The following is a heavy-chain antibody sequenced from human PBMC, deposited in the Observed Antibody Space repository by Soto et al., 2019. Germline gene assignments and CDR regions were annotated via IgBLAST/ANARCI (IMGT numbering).Heavy chain of an antibody. CDR1: NASMNSGEYF. D-gene: IGHD2-2*01. CDR3: ARLGGIVVVPAAIHYFDY. V-gene: IGHV4-61*08. J-gene: IGHJ4*02. CDR2: IFYSGST. Sequence: PSETLSLTCIVSNASMNSGEYFWSWLRQPPGKGLEWIGYIFYSGSTNYNPSLKSRVTISVDTSKNQFSLKLSSVTAADTAVYYCARLGGIVVVPAAIHYFDYWGQGTLVTVSS.